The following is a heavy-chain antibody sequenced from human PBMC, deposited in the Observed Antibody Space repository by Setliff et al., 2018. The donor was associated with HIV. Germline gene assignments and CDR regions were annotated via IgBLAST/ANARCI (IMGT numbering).Heavy chain of an antibody. CDR2: IYHSGIT. Sequence: SETLSLTCTVSGYSISSGYYWGWIRQHPGKGLEWIGSIYHSGITYYNSSLKSRVTISVDTSKNQFSLNLTSVTAADTAVYYCARLGYSGSLVGAFDIWGQGTMVTVSS. CDR3: ARLGYSGSLVGAFDI. J-gene: IGHJ3*02. CDR1: GYSISSGYY. D-gene: IGHD1-26*01. V-gene: IGHV4-38-2*02.